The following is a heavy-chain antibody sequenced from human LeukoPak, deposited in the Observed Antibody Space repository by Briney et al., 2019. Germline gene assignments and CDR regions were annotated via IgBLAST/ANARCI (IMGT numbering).Heavy chain of an antibody. CDR1: GFSFSVYT. V-gene: IGHV3-23*01. Sequence: PPGGSLRLSCVASGFSFSVYTMSWVRQAPGKGLEWISAVSASGDKTYYADSVKGRFTVSRDNSKDTLYPHMNSLRAEDTALYYCTRDIHDSSGYYYDYWGQGTLVTVSS. CDR3: TRDIHDSSGYYYDY. CDR2: VSASGDKT. D-gene: IGHD3-22*01. J-gene: IGHJ4*02.